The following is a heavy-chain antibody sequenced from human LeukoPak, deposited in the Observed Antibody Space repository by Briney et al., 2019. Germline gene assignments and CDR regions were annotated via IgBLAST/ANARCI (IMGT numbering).Heavy chain of an antibody. CDR2: INPSGGST. V-gene: IGHV1-46*01. Sequence: ASVKVCCKASGYTFTSYYMHWVRQAPGQGLEWMGIINPSGGSTSYAQKFQGRVTMTRDTSTSTVYMELSSLRSEDTAVYYCARQISGSYVFDAFDIWGQGTMVTVSS. CDR1: GYTFTSYY. J-gene: IGHJ3*02. D-gene: IGHD1-26*01. CDR3: ARQISGSYVFDAFDI.